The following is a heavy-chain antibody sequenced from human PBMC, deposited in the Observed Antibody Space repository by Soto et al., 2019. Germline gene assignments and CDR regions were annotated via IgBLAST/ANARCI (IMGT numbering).Heavy chain of an antibody. V-gene: IGHV3-48*02. J-gene: IGHJ4*02. D-gene: IGHD3-9*01. CDR1: GFTFSSYS. Sequence: EVQLVESGGGLVQPGGSLRLSCAASGFTFSSYSMNWVRQAPGKGREWVAYISSSSSTIYYADYVKGRFTISRDNAKKSLYLQMSSLRDEDTAVYYCAREGTYDILTGLPYMGGWGQGTLVTVSS. CDR2: ISSSSSTI. CDR3: AREGTYDILTGLPYMGG.